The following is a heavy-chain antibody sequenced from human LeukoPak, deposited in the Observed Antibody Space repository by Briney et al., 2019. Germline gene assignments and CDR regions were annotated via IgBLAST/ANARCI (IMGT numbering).Heavy chain of an antibody. CDR2: FDPEDGET. D-gene: IGHD2/OR15-2a*01. CDR1: GYTLTELS. J-gene: IGHJ4*02. CDR3: ATEIGGGPYYFDY. Sequence: ASVKVSCKVSGYTLTELSMHWVRQAPGKGLEWMGGFDPEDGETIYAQKFQGRVTITADKSTSTAYMELSSLRSEDTAVYYCATEIGGGPYYFDYWGQGTLVTVSS. V-gene: IGHV1-24*01.